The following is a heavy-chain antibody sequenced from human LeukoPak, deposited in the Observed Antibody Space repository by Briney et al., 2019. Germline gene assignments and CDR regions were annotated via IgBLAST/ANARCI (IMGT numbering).Heavy chain of an antibody. CDR2: INTKGHGI. Sequence: PGGSLRPSCATSGFTLAGHRMEWVPHGPEMGLELVSGINTKGHGIIYADYVKGRFTTSRDNVKNTLYLQMNSLRVEDTAVYYCAAGGGWDPSFGVVTHIDAWGKGTTVVVS. CDR3: AAGGGWDPSFGVVTHIDA. CDR1: GFTLAGHR. D-gene: IGHD3-3*01. J-gene: IGHJ6*03. V-gene: IGHV3-74*01.